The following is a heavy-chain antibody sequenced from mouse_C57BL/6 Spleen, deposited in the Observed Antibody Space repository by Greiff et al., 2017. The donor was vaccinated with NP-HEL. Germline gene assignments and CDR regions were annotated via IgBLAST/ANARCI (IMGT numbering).Heavy chain of an antibody. D-gene: IGHD2-1*01. Sequence: EVQLQQSGPELVKPGASVKISCKASGYTFTDYYMNWVKQSHGKSLEWIGDINPNNGGTSYNQKFKGKATLTVDKSSSTAYMELRSLTSEDSAVYYCARGNYLDYYAMDYWGQGTSVTVSS. CDR3: ARGNYLDYYAMDY. CDR2: INPNNGGT. J-gene: IGHJ4*01. CDR1: GYTFTDYY. V-gene: IGHV1-26*01.